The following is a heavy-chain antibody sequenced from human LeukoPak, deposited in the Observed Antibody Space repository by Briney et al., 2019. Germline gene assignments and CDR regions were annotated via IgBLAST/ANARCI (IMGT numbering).Heavy chain of an antibody. Sequence: GGSLRLSCAASGFTVSSNYMSWVRQAPGKGLEWVSVIYSGGSTYYADSVKGRFTISRDNSKNTLYLQMNSLRAEDTAVYYCAKDRGFELLRSEDYWGQGTLVTVSS. D-gene: IGHD2-15*01. J-gene: IGHJ4*02. V-gene: IGHV3-53*01. CDR3: AKDRGFELLRSEDY. CDR1: GFTVSSNY. CDR2: IYSGGST.